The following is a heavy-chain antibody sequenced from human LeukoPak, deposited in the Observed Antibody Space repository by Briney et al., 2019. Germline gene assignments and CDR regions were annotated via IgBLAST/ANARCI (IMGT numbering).Heavy chain of an antibody. CDR3: ARVEALYNSGSVWAY. J-gene: IGHJ4*02. V-gene: IGHV3-23*01. CDR2: IRGSGGST. CDR1: GFTFSSYG. Sequence: QPGGSLRLSCAASGFTFSSYGMSWVRQAPGKGLEWVSAIRGSGGSTYYADSVKGRFTISRDNSKNTLYLQMNSLRAEDTAVYYCARVEALYNSGSVWAYWGQGTLVTVSS. D-gene: IGHD3-10*01.